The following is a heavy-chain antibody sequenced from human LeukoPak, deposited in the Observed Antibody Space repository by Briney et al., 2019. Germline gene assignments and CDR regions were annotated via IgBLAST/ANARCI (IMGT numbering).Heavy chain of an antibody. CDR3: ARSPGGLFDY. D-gene: IGHD3-16*01. V-gene: IGHV4-59*01. Sequence: SETLSLTCTVSGGSICSYYWSWIRQPPGKGLEWIGYIYYSGSTNYNPSLKSRVTISVDTSKNQFSLKLSSVTAADTAVYYCARSPGGLFDYWGQGTLVTVSS. J-gene: IGHJ4*02. CDR2: IYYSGST. CDR1: GGSICSYY.